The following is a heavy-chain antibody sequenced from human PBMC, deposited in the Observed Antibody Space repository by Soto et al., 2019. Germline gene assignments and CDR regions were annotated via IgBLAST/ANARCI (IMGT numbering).Heavy chain of an antibody. J-gene: IGHJ6*02. CDR2: MNPINGAT. Sequence: ASVKVSCKASGYDFTAYDINWVRQASGQGLEWMGWMNPINGATGSARRFQGRVSMTRNTASATAYLELTSLRSDDSAVYFCGRGPSPRAPAGGTPYYYAMDVWGQGTTVTVSS. D-gene: IGHD2-2*01. CDR3: GRGPSPRAPAGGTPYYYAMDV. CDR1: GYDFTAYD. V-gene: IGHV1-8*02.